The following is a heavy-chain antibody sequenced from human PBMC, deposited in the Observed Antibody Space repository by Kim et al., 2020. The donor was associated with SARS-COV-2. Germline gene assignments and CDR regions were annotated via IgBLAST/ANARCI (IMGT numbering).Heavy chain of an antibody. D-gene: IGHD6-19*01. J-gene: IGHJ4*02. Sequence: GGSLRLSCAASGFTFSSYAMSWVRQAPGKGLEWVSAISGSGGSTYYADSVKGRFTISRDNSKNTLYLQMNSLRAEDTAVYYCAKAKGIGSSGTEDYWGQGTLVTVSS. CDR3: AKAKGIGSSGTEDY. CDR1: GFTFSSYA. V-gene: IGHV3-23*01. CDR2: ISGSGGST.